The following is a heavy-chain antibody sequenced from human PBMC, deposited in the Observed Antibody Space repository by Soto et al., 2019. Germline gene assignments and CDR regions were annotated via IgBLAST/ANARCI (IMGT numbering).Heavy chain of an antibody. D-gene: IGHD3-3*01. CDR3: AGITLANWIRFLEWLPQYYYGMDV. CDR2: ISAYNGNT. V-gene: IGHV1-18*04. J-gene: IGHJ6*02. Sequence: ASVKVSCKASGYTFTSYGISWVRQAPGQGLEWMGWISAYNGNTNYAQKLQGRVTMTTDTSTSTAYMELRSLRSDDTAVYYCAGITLANWIRFLEWLPQYYYGMDVWGQGTTVTVSS. CDR1: GYTFTSYG.